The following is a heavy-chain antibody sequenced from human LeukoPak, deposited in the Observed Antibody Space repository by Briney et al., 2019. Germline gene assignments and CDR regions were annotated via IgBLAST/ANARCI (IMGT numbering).Heavy chain of an antibody. CDR2: ISGSGGST. CDR1: GFTFSSCA. D-gene: IGHD2-21*02. Sequence: GGSLRLSCAAPGFTFSSCARSWVRQAPGKGLEWVSAISGSGGSTYYADSVKGRFTISRDNSKNTLYLQMNSLRAEDTAVYYCAKAGVVTAMTYWGQGTLVTVSS. V-gene: IGHV3-23*01. CDR3: AKAGVVTAMTY. J-gene: IGHJ4*02.